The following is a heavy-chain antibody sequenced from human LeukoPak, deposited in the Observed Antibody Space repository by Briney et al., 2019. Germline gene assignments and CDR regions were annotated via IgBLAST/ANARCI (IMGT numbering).Heavy chain of an antibody. J-gene: IGHJ4*02. CDR3: AKPSRYYYDSSGYYLDY. D-gene: IGHD3-22*01. V-gene: IGHV3-23*01. Sequence: GGSLRLSCAASGFTFSSNYMSWVRQAPGKGLEWVSAISGSGGSTYYADSVKGGFTISRDNSKNTLYLQMNSLRAEDTAVYYCAKPSRYYYDSSGYYLDYWGQGTLVTVSS. CDR1: GFTFSSNY. CDR2: ISGSGGST.